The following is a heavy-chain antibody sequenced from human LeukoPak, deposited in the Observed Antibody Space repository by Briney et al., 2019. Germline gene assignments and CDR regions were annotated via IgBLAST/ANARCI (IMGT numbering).Heavy chain of an antibody. Sequence: PGGSLRLPCAASGFTFSSYAMHWVRQAPGKGLEYVSAISSNGGSTYYANSVKGRFTISRDNSKNTLYLQMGSLRAEDMAVYYCARIMRSSSSSGAFDIWGQGTMVTVSS. CDR3: ARIMRSSSSSGAFDI. V-gene: IGHV3-64*01. D-gene: IGHD6-6*01. CDR2: ISSNGGST. CDR1: GFTFSSYA. J-gene: IGHJ3*02.